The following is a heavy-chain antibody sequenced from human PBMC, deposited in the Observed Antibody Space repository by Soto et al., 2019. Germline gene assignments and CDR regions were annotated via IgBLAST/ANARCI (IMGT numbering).Heavy chain of an antibody. Sequence: GGSLRLSCAASGYTFSSYVMTWVRQAPGKGLEWVSSISGVGTSKFYADSVKGRFTISRDNSKNILYLQMDSLRAEDTAVYYCTKDLVTTITTLGHWGQGTLVTVSS. V-gene: IGHV3-23*01. CDR2: ISGVGTSK. J-gene: IGHJ4*02. D-gene: IGHD4-17*01. CDR3: TKDLVTTITTLGH. CDR1: GYTFSSYV.